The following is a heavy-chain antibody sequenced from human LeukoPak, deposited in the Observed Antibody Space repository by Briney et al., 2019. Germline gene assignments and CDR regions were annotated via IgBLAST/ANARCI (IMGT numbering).Heavy chain of an antibody. CDR2: ISSSSSYI. J-gene: IGHJ4*02. CDR1: GFTFSSYS. D-gene: IGHD3-22*01. CDR3: ARAPYYYDSSGYYADY. Sequence: GGSLRLSCAASGFTFSSYSMNWVRQAPGKGLEWVSSISSSSSYIYYADSVKGRFTISRDNAKNSLYLQMNGLRAEDTAVYYCARAPYYYDSSGYYADYWGQGTLVTVSS. V-gene: IGHV3-21*01.